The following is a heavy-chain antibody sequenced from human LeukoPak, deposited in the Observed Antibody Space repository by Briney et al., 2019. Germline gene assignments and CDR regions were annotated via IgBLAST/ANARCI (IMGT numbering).Heavy chain of an antibody. V-gene: IGHV3-23*01. CDR3: AKDRNILTVYLVRDGWFAP. CDR1: GFTFSSYA. Sequence: GGSLRLSCAASGFTFSSYAMSWVRQAPGKGLEWVSATSGSGGSTYYADSVKGRFTISRDNSKNTLYLQMNSLRAEDTAVYYCAKDRNILTVYLVRDGWFAPWGQGTLVTVSS. CDR2: TSGSGGST. D-gene: IGHD3-9*01. J-gene: IGHJ5*02.